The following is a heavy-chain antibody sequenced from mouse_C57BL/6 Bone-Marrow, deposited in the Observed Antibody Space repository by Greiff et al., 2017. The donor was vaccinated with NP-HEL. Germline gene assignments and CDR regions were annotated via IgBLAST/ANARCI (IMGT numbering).Heavy chain of an antibody. Sequence: VHLVESGPELVKPGASVKISCKASGYAFSSSWMNWVKQRPGKGLEWIGRIYPGDGDTNYNGKFKGKATLTADKSSSTAYMQLSSLTSEDSAVYFCARYYGSAWFAYWGQGTLVTVSA. D-gene: IGHD1-1*01. CDR1: GYAFSSSW. CDR3: ARYYGSAWFAY. CDR2: IYPGDGDT. J-gene: IGHJ3*01. V-gene: IGHV1-82*01.